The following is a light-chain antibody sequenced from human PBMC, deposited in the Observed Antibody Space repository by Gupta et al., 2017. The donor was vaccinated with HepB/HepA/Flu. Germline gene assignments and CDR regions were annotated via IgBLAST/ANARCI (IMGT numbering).Light chain of an antibody. CDR3: SAHASVDF. Sequence: HSALTQPASVSGSPVQSIPLSCTGSSNDSGRHSYVSWYQQYPGGAPKLILSEVNSRPSGVSDRFSGSKSGNTASLTISALQPEDEADYYCSAHASVDFFGTGTHVTVL. CDR1: SNDSGRHSY. CDR2: EVN. V-gene: IGLV2-14*01. J-gene: IGLJ1*01.